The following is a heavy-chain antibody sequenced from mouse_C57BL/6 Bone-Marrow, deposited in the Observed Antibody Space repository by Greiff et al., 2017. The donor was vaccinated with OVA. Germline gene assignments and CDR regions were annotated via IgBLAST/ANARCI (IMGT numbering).Heavy chain of an antibody. CDR2: IDPSDSAT. CDR1: GYTFTSYW. V-gene: IGHV1-52*01. J-gene: IGHJ1*03. CDR3: ARWGSDG. Sequence: QVQLQQPGAELVRPGSSVKLSCKASGYTFTSYWMHWVKQRPIQGLEWIGNIDPSDSATHYNQKFKDKATLTVDKSSSTAYMQLSSLTSEDAAVYYCARWGSDGWGTGTTVTVSS.